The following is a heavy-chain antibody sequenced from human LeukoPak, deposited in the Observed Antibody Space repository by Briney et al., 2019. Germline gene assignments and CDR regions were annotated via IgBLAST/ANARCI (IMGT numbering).Heavy chain of an antibody. V-gene: IGHV3-21*01. J-gene: IGHJ6*02. CDR2: ISSSSSFI. CDR1: GFTFSSYS. Sequence: PGGSLRLSCAASGFTFSSYSMNWVRQAPGKGLEWVSSISSSSSFIYYADSVKGRFTISRDNAKNSLYLQMNSLRAEDTAVYYCAREGNDCSSTSCHIPRRVYYYGMDVWGQGTTVTVSS. CDR3: AREGNDCSSTSCHIPRRVYYYGMDV. D-gene: IGHD2-2*01.